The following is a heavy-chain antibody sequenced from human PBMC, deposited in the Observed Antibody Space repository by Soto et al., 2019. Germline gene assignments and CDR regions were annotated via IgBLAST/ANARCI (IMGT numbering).Heavy chain of an antibody. J-gene: IGHJ4*02. CDR2: IYYSGST. Sequence: PSETLSLTCTVSGGSISSGASYWSWIRQHPGKGLEWIGSIYYSGSTFYNPSLKSRLTISVDTSKNQFSLKVSSVTAADTAVYYCASSPSPHGPFDYWGQGTLVTV. CDR3: ASSPSPHGPFDY. CDR1: GGSISSGASY. V-gene: IGHV4-31*03.